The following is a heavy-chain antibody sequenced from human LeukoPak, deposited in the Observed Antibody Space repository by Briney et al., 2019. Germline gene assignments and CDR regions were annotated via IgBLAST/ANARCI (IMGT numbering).Heavy chain of an antibody. Sequence: PGGSLRLSCAASGAAFSEYGMKWVRQAAGAGLEYISGISRSGDITHYADSVKGRFTISIDNVKNTLYLQMNSLRAEDTALYYCATEGFYFWGPGTQVTVSS. CDR2: ISRSGDIT. J-gene: IGHJ4*02. V-gene: IGHV3-23*01. CDR3: ATEGFYF. CDR1: GAAFSEYG.